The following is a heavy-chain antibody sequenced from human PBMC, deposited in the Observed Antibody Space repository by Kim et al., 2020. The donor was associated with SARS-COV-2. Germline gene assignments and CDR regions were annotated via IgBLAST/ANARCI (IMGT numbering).Heavy chain of an antibody. CDR3: AREMATGVAFDI. CDR1: GGTFSSYA. V-gene: IGHV1-69*13. J-gene: IGHJ3*02. D-gene: IGHD5-12*01. Sequence: SVKVSCKASGGTFSSYAISWVRQAPGQGLEWMGGIIPIFGTANYAQKFQGRVTITADESTSTAYMELSSLRSEDTAVYYCAREMATGVAFDIWGQGTMVTVSS. CDR2: IIPIFGTA.